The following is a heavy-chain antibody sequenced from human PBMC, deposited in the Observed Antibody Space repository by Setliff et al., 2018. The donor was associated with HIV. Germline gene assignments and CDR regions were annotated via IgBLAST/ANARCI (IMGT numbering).Heavy chain of an antibody. D-gene: IGHD2-21*02. CDR3: ARHDGTYCGGDCYLLGYFDL. CDR2: NYHSGSI. Sequence: SETLSLTCAVSAYSINSGYYWGWIRQPPGKGLEWIGSNYHSGSIYYNPSLKSRVTISVDTSKNQFSLKLSSVTAADTAVYYCARHDGTYCGGDCYLLGYFDLWGRGTLVTVSS. J-gene: IGHJ2*01. V-gene: IGHV4-38-2*01. CDR1: AYSINSGYY.